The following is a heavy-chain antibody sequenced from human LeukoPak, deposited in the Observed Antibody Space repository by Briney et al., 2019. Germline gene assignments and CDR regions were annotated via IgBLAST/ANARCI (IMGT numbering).Heavy chain of an antibody. J-gene: IGHJ4*02. CDR3: ARDPQLGPFDY. Sequence: PSETLSLTCTVSGGSISGHYWSWIRQPPGKGLEWIGRIYTSGRTNYNPSLKSRVTMSVDTSKKQFSLKLSSVTAADTAVYYCARDPQLGPFDYWGQGTLVTVSS. CDR1: GGSISGHY. D-gene: IGHD6-6*01. V-gene: IGHV4-4*07. CDR2: IYTSGRT.